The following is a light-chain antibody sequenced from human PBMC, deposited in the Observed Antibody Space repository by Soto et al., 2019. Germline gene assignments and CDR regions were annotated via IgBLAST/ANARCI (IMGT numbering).Light chain of an antibody. Sequence: EIVLTQSPGTLSLSPGERATLSCKASQSVKNNYFAWYQHKPGQAPRLLIYAASSRATGIPDRFRDSGSGTDFTLTISRLEPEDFAIYYCQQYANVPRSFGQGTKV. CDR2: AAS. J-gene: IGKJ1*01. V-gene: IGKV3-20*01. CDR3: QQYANVPRS. CDR1: QSVKNNY.